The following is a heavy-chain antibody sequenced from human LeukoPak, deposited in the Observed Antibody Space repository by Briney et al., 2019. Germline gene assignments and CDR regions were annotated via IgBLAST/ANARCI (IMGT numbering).Heavy chain of an antibody. CDR3: GVQMSSCCVDY. Sequence: SETLSLTCTVSGGSTSRSSHYWGWIRQPPGKGLEWIGSIYYTGSTYFNPSLKSRITISVDTSKNQFSLKLSSVTAADTAVYYCGVQMSSCCVDYWGQGTLVTVSS. J-gene: IGHJ4*02. V-gene: IGHV4-39*01. D-gene: IGHD2-15*01. CDR1: GGSTSRSSHY. CDR2: IYYTGST.